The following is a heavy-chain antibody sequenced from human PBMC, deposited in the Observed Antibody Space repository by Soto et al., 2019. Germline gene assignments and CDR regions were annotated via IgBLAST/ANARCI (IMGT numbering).Heavy chain of an antibody. CDR2: ISYDGSNK. D-gene: IGHD4-4*01. CDR3: ARDTNLRWLQFYFDY. Sequence: GGSLRLSCAASGFTFSSYAMHWVRQAPGKGLEWVAVISYDGSNKYYADSVKGRFTISRDNSKNTLYLQMNSLRAEDTAVYYCARDTNLRWLQFYFDYWGQGTLVTVSS. V-gene: IGHV3-30-3*01. J-gene: IGHJ4*02. CDR1: GFTFSSYA.